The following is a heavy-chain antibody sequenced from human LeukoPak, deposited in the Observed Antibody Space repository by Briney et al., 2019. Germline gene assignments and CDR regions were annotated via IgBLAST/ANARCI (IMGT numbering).Heavy chain of an antibody. J-gene: IGHJ4*02. D-gene: IGHD3-22*01. Sequence: AGGSLRLSCAASGFTFSNSWMSWVRQAPGKGLEWVANINQDASEKYYVDSVKGRFTISRDNAKNSNYLQMNSLRAEDTAVYYCVRDDDRPDNGLDYWGQGTLVTVSS. CDR2: INQDASEK. CDR1: GFTFSNSW. CDR3: VRDDDRPDNGLDY. V-gene: IGHV3-7*01.